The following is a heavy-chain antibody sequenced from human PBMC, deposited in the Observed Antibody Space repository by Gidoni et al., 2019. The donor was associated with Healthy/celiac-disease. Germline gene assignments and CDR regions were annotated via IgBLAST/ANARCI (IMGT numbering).Heavy chain of an antibody. D-gene: IGHD3-3*01. CDR1: GYTFTSYD. CDR3: ARGAALPIRFLEWFKDRVSGYYYYGMDV. CDR2: MNPNSGNT. V-gene: IGHV1-8*01. Sequence: QVQLVQSGAEVKKPGASVQVSCKASGYTFTSYDINWVRQATGPGLEWMGWMNPNSGNTGYAQKFQGRVTMTRNTSISTAYMELSSLRSEDTAVYYCARGAALPIRFLEWFKDRVSGYYYYGMDVWGQGTTVTVSS. J-gene: IGHJ6*02.